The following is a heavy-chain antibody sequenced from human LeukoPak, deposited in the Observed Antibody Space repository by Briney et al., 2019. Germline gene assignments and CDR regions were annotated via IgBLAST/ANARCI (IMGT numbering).Heavy chain of an antibody. Sequence: GGSLRLSCADSGFTFSSYAMRWVRQAPGKGLEWVSAISGSGGSAYYADSVKGRFTISRDNSKNTLYLQMNSLRAEDTAVYYCAKETNQAVAGALDYWGQGTLVTVSS. J-gene: IGHJ4*02. D-gene: IGHD6-19*01. V-gene: IGHV3-23*01. CDR2: ISGSGGSA. CDR1: GFTFSSYA. CDR3: AKETNQAVAGALDY.